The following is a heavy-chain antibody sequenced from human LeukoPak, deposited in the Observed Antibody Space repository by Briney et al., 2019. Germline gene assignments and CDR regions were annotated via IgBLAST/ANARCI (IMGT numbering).Heavy chain of an antibody. J-gene: IGHJ4*02. V-gene: IGHV3-23*01. CDR1: GFTFSSYA. D-gene: IGHD2-8*01. CDR2: ISDSGDYT. CDR3: AKDTSIGKYCTSGVCSPFDY. Sequence: TGGSLRLSCAGSGFTFSSYAMSWVRQAPGKGLEWVSAISDSGDYTYYADSVKGRFTISRDNSKNTLYPHVNSLRAEDTAVYYCAKDTSIGKYCTSGVCSPFDYWGQGTLVTVSS.